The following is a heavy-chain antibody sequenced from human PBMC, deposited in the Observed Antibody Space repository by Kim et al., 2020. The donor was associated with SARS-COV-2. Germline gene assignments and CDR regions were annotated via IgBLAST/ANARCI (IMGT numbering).Heavy chain of an antibody. Sequence: SETLSLTCTVSGGSISSSSYYWGWIRQPPGKGLEWIGSIYYSGSTYYNPSLKSRVTISVDTSKNQFSLKLSSVTAADTAVYYCARDIVVVPAAMSLGWFDPWGQGTLVTVSS. J-gene: IGHJ5*02. D-gene: IGHD2-2*01. V-gene: IGHV4-39*07. CDR2: IYYSGST. CDR1: GGSISSSSYY. CDR3: ARDIVVVPAAMSLGWFDP.